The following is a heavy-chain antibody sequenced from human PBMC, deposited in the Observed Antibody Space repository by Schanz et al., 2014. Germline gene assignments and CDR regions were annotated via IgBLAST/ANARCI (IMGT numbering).Heavy chain of an antibody. D-gene: IGHD1-26*01. CDR1: GYTFTRSG. CDR3: ARDRDQWDGNYLDY. V-gene: IGHV1-18*01. J-gene: IGHJ4*02. CDR2: IGGSDGNT. Sequence: QVQLVQSGGEVKTPGASVKVSCKASGYTFTRSGISWVRQAPGQGLEWMGWIGGSDGNTNFAQKFQGRVTKTTDTSTSTVYMELRSLTSDDSAVYYCARDRDQWDGNYLDYGGQGTLVTVSS.